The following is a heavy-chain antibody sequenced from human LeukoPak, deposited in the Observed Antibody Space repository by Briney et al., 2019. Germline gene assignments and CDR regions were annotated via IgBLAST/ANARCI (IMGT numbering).Heavy chain of an antibody. CDR2: ISHEGSSQ. V-gene: IGHV3-30*03. CDR3: ARTREQWQVLDY. J-gene: IGHJ4*02. CDR1: GFSFGSYG. Sequence: PGGSLRLSCAASGFSFGSYGMHWVRQAPGKGLGWVAVISHEGSSQYYGDSVKGRFTISRDNSKNMVYLQMNSLRTEDTAVYYCARTREQWQVLDYWGQGTLVTVSS. D-gene: IGHD6-19*01.